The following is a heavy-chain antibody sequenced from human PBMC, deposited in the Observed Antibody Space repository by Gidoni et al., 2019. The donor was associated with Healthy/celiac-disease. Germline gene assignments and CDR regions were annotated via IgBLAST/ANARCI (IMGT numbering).Heavy chain of an antibody. CDR2: ISWNSGSI. CDR1: GFTFDDYA. J-gene: IGHJ4*02. V-gene: IGHV3-9*01. D-gene: IGHD6-13*01. Sequence: EVQLVESGGGLVQPGRSLRLSCAASGFTFDDYAMHWVRQAPGKGLEWVSGISWNSGSIGYADSVKGRFTISRDNAKNSLYLQMNSLRAEDTALYYCAKSSAAAVDHFDYWGQGTLVTVSS. CDR3: AKSSAAAVDHFDY.